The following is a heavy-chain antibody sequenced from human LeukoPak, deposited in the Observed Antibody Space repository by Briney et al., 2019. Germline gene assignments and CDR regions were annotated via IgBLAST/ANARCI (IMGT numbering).Heavy chain of an antibody. V-gene: IGHV3-21*04. Sequence: KPGGSLRLSCAASGFTFSSYNMNWVRQAPGKGLEWVSAISDSSRYIYYAGSVKGRFTISRDNTKNSLYLQINRLRAEDTAVYYCARDGMGAWYGLDYWGQGTLVTVSS. CDR1: GFTFSSYN. D-gene: IGHD6-19*01. CDR2: ISDSSRYI. CDR3: ARDGMGAWYGLDY. J-gene: IGHJ4*02.